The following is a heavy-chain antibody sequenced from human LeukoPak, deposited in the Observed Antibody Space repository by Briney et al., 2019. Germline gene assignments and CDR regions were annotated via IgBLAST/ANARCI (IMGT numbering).Heavy chain of an antibody. J-gene: IGHJ6*02. CDR2: IYYSGST. D-gene: IGHD3-9*01. CDR1: GGSISSSSYY. V-gene: IGHV4-39*07. Sequence: SETLSLTCTVSGGSISSSSYYWGWIRQPPGKGLEWIGSIYYSGSTYYNPSLKSRVTISVDRSKNQFSLKLTSVTAADTAVYYCARGGEGYDILTGYYTNYYGMDVWGQGTTVTVSS. CDR3: ARGGEGYDILTGYYTNYYGMDV.